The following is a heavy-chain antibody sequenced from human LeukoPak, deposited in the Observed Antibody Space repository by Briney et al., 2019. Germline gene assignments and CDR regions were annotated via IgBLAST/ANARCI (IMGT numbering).Heavy chain of an antibody. CDR1: GGSISSYY. J-gene: IGHJ4*02. CDR2: IYTSGST. V-gene: IGHV4-4*08. D-gene: IGHD5-12*01. Sequence: SETLSLTCTVSGGSISSYYWSWIRQPPGKGLEWIGYIYTSGSTNYNPSLKSRVTISVDTSKNQFSLKLSSVTAADTAVYYCARDTEGGYGGVDYWGQGTLVTVSS. CDR3: ARDTEGGYGGVDY.